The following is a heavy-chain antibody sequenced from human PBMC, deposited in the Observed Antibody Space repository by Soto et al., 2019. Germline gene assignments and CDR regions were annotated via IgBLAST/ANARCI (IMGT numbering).Heavy chain of an antibody. CDR1: GLTVSNFA. CDR2: IHNRGDST. D-gene: IGHD3-22*01. CDR3: ANSENYGSSGYYHFDY. J-gene: IGHJ4*02. V-gene: IGHV3-23*01. Sequence: EVQLLESGGGLVQPGESLRLSCVVSGLTVSNFAMNWVRQAPGKGLEWVAVIHNRGDSTHYADSVKGRFTISRDNSKNTLYLQMNSLRDEDTAVYYCANSENYGSSGYYHFDYWGQGTQVTVSS.